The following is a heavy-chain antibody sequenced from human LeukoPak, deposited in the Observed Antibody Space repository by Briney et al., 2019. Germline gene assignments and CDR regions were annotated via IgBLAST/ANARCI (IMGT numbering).Heavy chain of an antibody. CDR1: GGTFSSYA. J-gene: IGHJ6*02. D-gene: IGHD4-23*01. CDR2: IIPIFGIA. Sequence: ASVKVSCKASGGTFSSYAISWVRQAPGQGLEWMGRIIPIFGIANYAQKFQGRVTITADKSTSTAYMELSSLRSEDTAVYYCARGTTVVEAYGMDVWGQETTVTVSS. V-gene: IGHV1-69*04. CDR3: ARGTTVVEAYGMDV.